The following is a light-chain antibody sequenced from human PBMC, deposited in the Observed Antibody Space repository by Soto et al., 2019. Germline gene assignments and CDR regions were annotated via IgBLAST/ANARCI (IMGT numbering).Light chain of an antibody. V-gene: IGKV3-15*01. CDR3: QQYSNWPLLS. J-gene: IGKJ4*01. Sequence: EVVLTQSPATLSVSPGAGATLSCRASQIVGSNLAWYQQRPGQTPRVLIYGASTRAIGIPARSSGSGFGTEFTLTISSLQSEDFVVYYCQQYSNWPLLSFGGGTKVDI. CDR1: QIVGSN. CDR2: GAS.